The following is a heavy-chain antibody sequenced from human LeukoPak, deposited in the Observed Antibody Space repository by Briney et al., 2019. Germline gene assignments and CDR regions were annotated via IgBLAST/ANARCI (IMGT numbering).Heavy chain of an antibody. V-gene: IGHV3-74*01. Sequence: GGSLRLSCTASGFSSSGHWMHWARQLPGKGLVWVSRISPTGSTTSYADSVKGRLTVSRDNAKNTLYLQVNNLRAEDTAVYYCARGPNSNWSGLDFWGQGTLLTVSS. CDR2: ISPTGSTT. CDR3: ARGPNSNWSGLDF. CDR1: GFSSSGHW. J-gene: IGHJ4*02. D-gene: IGHD6-6*01.